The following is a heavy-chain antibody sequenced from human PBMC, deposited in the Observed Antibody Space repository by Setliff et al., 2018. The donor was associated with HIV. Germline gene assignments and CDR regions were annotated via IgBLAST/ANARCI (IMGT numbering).Heavy chain of an antibody. CDR1: GGSLSSGSHY. CDR3: GTAMYYYSGLDV. D-gene: IGHD2-2*01. CDR2: FYTSGTT. J-gene: IGHJ6*02. Sequence: SETLSLTCSVSGGSLSSGSHYCTWLRQAAGKGLEWIGHFYTSGTTNYNPSLERRVTISVDTSKNQFSLKQSSVTAADAAVYYCGTAMYYYSGLDVWGQGIRVTVSS. V-gene: IGHV4-61*09.